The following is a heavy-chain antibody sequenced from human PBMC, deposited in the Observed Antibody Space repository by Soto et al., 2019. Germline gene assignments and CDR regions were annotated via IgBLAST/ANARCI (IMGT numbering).Heavy chain of an antibody. CDR1: GYTFTSYD. J-gene: IGHJ6*02. Sequence: QVQLVQSGAEVKKPGASVKVSCKASGYTFTSYDINSVRQATGQGLEWMGWMNPNSGNTGYAQKFQGRVTMTRNTPISTAYMELSSLRSEDTAVYYCARRGYSSSWYYYYYYGMDVWGQGTTVTVSS. CDR2: MNPNSGNT. D-gene: IGHD6-13*01. CDR3: ARRGYSSSWYYYYYYGMDV. V-gene: IGHV1-8*01.